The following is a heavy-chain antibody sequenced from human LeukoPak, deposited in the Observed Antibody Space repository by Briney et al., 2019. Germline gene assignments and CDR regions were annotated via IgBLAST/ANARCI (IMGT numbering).Heavy chain of an antibody. CDR1: GDSISTNEW. CDR2: VYYGRSP. J-gene: IGHJ4*02. V-gene: IGHV4-39*02. CDR3: ARSSGTGTFSY. Sequence: SETLSLTCSVSGDSISTNEWWSWVRQPPGKGLEWIGSVYYGRSPYFNPSLESRATISVDTSKNHFSLKMSSVTAADTAVYYCARSSGTGTFSYWGQGTLVTVSS. D-gene: IGHD6-25*01.